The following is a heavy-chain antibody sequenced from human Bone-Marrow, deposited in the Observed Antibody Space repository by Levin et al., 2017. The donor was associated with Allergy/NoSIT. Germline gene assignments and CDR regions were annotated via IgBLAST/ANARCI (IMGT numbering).Heavy chain of an antibody. Sequence: LRLSCIVSGGSISRGGYHWTWIRQHAGKGLEWIGYIYYSGSTYYNPSLKSRAMISVDTSKNQFSLKVSSATAADTAVYYCAREDGSTFDSWGQGTLVTVSS. V-gene: IGHV4-31*03. CDR1: GGSISRGGYH. CDR2: IYYSGST. CDR3: AREDGSTFDS. D-gene: IGHD2-2*03. J-gene: IGHJ4*02.